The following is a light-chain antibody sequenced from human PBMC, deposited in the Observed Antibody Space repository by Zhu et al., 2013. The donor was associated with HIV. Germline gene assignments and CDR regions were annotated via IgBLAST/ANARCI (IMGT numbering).Light chain of an antibody. CDR1: QTVSSNF. CDR2: GAS. CDR3: QQYGSSPLT. Sequence: DIVLTQSPGTLSLSPGERATLSCRASQTVSSNFLAWYHQIPGQAPRLLIYGASNRATGIPDRFSGSGSGTDFTLTISRLEPEDFAVYYCQQYGSSPLTFGGGTTLEIK. J-gene: IGKJ4*01. V-gene: IGKV3-20*01.